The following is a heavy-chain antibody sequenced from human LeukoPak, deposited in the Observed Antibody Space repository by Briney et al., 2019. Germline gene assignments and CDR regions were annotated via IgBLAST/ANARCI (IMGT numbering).Heavy chain of an antibody. J-gene: IGHJ4*02. CDR1: GGSFSGYY. CDR3: ARHRLRGVVDY. Sequence: PSETLSLTCAVYGGSFSGYYWSWIRQPPGKGLEWIGEINHSGSTNYNPSLKSRVTISVDTSKNQFSLKLSSVTAADTAVYYCARHRLRGVVDYWGQGTLVTVSS. D-gene: IGHD3-16*02. CDR2: INHSGST. V-gene: IGHV4-34*01.